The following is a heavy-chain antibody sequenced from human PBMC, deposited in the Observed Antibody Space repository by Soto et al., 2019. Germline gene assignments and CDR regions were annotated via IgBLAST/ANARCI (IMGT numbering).Heavy chain of an antibody. D-gene: IGHD2-21*02. Sequence: EVQLVQSGAELKKPGESLRISCQASGYTFTNYYIAWVHQVPGKGLEWMGRIDPSDSYIKYSPSFEGHVTMSVDKSISTAFLQWSRLEASDTAMYFCASPLARTAPFDYWGQGSLVTVSS. J-gene: IGHJ4*02. CDR3: ASPLARTAPFDY. CDR1: GYTFTNYY. CDR2: IDPSDSYI. V-gene: IGHV5-10-1*03.